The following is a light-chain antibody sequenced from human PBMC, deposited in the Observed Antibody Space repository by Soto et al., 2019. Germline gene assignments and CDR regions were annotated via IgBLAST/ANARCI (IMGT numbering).Light chain of an antibody. CDR2: DTS. CDR1: QSVGGRS. J-gene: IGKJ4*01. V-gene: IGKV3D-20*02. Sequence: ETVLTQSPGTLSLSPGERVTVSCRASQSVGGRSLAWYQQRPGQAPRPLIYDTSNRDTGIPDRFSGSGSGTDFTLTISSLDPEDFAFYYCQQRRNWPLTFGGGTKVDIK. CDR3: QQRRNWPLT.